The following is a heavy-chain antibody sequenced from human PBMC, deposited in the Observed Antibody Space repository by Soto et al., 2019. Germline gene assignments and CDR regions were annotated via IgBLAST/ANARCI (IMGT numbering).Heavy chain of an antibody. V-gene: IGHV3-30-3*01. CDR2: ISYDGSNK. Sequence: QVQLVESGGGVVQPGRSLRLSCAASGFTFSSYAMHWVRQAPGKGLEWVAVISYDGSNKYYADSVKGRFTISRDNSKNTLYLQMNSLRAEDTAVYYCARAMGESFLEWVDYWGQGTLVTVSS. D-gene: IGHD3-3*01. CDR1: GFTFSSYA. CDR3: ARAMGESFLEWVDY. J-gene: IGHJ4*02.